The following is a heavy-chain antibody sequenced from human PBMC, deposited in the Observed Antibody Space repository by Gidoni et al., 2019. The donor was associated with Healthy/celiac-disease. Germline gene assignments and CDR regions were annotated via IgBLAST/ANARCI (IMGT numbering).Heavy chain of an antibody. D-gene: IGHD3-10*01. V-gene: IGHV4-59*01. CDR1: GGSISSYY. CDR3: ARGALWFGELRRNYYFDY. J-gene: IGHJ4*02. Sequence: QVQLQESGPGLVKPSETLSLTCTVSGGSISSYYWSWLRQPPGKGLEWIGYIYYSGSTNYNPSLKSRVTISVDTSKNQFSLKLSSVTAADTAVYYCARGALWFGELRRNYYFDYWGQGTLVTVSS. CDR2: IYYSGST.